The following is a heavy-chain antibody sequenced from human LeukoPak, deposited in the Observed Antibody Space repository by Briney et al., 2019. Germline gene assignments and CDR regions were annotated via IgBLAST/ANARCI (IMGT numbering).Heavy chain of an antibody. CDR2: ISYDGSIK. CDR3: AKWPSSSGYYYFDY. J-gene: IGHJ4*02. CDR1: GFTFSRYG. Sequence: GGSLRLSCVASGFTFSRYGMHWVRQAPGKGLEWVPFISYDGSIKYYANSVKGRFTISRDNSKNTLYLQMNSLRAEDTALYYCAKWPSSSGYYYFDYWGQGTLLTVSS. D-gene: IGHD3-22*01. V-gene: IGHV3-30*19.